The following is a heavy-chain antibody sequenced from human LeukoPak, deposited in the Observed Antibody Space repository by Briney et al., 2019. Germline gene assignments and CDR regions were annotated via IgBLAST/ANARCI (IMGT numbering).Heavy chain of an antibody. Sequence: ASVKVSCKASGGTFSSYAISWVRQPPGQGLEWMGGIIPIFGTANYEQKFQGRVTITTDESTSTAYMELSSLRSEDTAVYYCARGYCSSTSCYRNWFDPWGQGTLVTVSS. CDR2: IIPIFGTA. J-gene: IGHJ5*02. CDR3: ARGYCSSTSCYRNWFDP. CDR1: GGTFSSYA. V-gene: IGHV1-69*05. D-gene: IGHD2-2*01.